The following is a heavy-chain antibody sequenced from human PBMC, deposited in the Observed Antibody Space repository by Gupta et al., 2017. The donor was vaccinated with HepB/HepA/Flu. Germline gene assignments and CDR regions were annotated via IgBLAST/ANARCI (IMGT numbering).Heavy chain of an antibody. V-gene: IGHV3-48*03. CDR1: GSTFSDYE. J-gene: IGHJ4*02. CDR2: ISSSGSNT. D-gene: IGHD1-20*01. CDR3: ASNKWNDPLIN. Sequence: EVQVVASGGGLVQPGGSLSLSCVASGSTFSDYEMNWVRQSPGKGLEWVSSISSSGSNTYYRDSVKGRFTISRDIPNNSLYLQMNSLRAEDTAVYYCASNKWNDPLINWGQGTLVTVSS.